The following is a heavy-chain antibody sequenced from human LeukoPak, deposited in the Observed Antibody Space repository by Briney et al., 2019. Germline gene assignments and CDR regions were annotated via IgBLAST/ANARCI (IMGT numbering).Heavy chain of an antibody. Sequence: GGSLRLSCAASGFTFSSYSMNWVRQAPGKGLEWVSCISGSSVYRYYADSVKGRFTISRDNAKNSLYLQMNSLRAEDTAVYYCARVSVAGSVIDALDMWGQGTMVTVSS. J-gene: IGHJ3*02. D-gene: IGHD6-19*01. CDR3: ARVSVAGSVIDALDM. V-gene: IGHV3-21*01. CDR1: GFTFSSYS. CDR2: ISGSSVYR.